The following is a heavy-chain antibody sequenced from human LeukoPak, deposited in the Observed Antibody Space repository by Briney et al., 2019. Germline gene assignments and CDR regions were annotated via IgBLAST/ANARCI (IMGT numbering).Heavy chain of an antibody. Sequence: ASVKVSCKASGYTFTSYAMHWVSQAPGQRLEWMGWINAGNGNTKYSQKFQGRVTITRDTSASTAYMELSSLRSEDTAVYYCAKTTVSYYYYGMDVWGQGTTVTVSS. J-gene: IGHJ6*02. D-gene: IGHD4-17*01. CDR3: AKTTVSYYYYGMDV. CDR1: GYTFTSYA. V-gene: IGHV1-3*01. CDR2: INAGNGNT.